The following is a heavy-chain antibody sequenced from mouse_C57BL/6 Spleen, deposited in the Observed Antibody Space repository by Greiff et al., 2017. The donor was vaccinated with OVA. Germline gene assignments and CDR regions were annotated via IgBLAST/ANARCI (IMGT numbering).Heavy chain of an antibody. CDR1: GYTFTSYW. CDR3: ARTYYYCSSGWYFDV. CDR2: IHPNSGST. J-gene: IGHJ1*03. Sequence: QVHVKQPGAELVKPGASVKLSCKASGYTFTSYWMHWVKQRPGQGLEWIGMIHPNSGSTNYNEKFKSKATLTVDKSSSTAYMQLSSLTSEDSAVYYGARTYYYCSSGWYFDVWGTGTTVTVSS. D-gene: IGHD1-1*01. V-gene: IGHV1-64*01.